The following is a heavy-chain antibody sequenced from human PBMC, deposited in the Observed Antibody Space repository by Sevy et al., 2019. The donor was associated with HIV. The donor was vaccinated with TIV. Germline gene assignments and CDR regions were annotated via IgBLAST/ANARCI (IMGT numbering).Heavy chain of an antibody. D-gene: IGHD2-21*02. V-gene: IGHV3-30*04. CDR1: GFTFSDYD. CDR3: ARLFSCGGDCYYLDY. J-gene: IGHJ4*02. Sequence: GESLKISCAASGFTFSDYDMHWVRQAPGKGLEWVAVMSHDGNYKNHADSVKVRFTISRDNFKNTLYLQMNSLRVEDTAVYFCARLFSCGGDCYYLDYWGQRAPVTVSS. CDR2: MSHDGNYK.